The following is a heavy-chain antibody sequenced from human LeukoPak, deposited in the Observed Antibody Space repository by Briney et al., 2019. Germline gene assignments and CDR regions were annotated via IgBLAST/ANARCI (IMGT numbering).Heavy chain of an antibody. J-gene: IGHJ4*02. V-gene: IGHV4-39*07. D-gene: IGHD5-18*01. CDR3: ARYSYGYYLDY. Sequence: SETLSLTCTVSGGSISSSSYYWGWIRQPPGKGLEWIGSIYYSGSTKYNPSLKSRVTMSVGSSKNQFSLKLSSVTAADTAVYYCARYSYGYYLDYWGQGTLVTVSS. CDR2: IYYSGST. CDR1: GGSISSSSYY.